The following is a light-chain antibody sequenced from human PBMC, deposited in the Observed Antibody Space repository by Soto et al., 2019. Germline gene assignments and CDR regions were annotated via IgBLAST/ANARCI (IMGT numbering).Light chain of an antibody. CDR3: QQYAGSPWT. J-gene: IGKJ1*01. Sequence: EIVLTQSPGTLSLSPGERATLSCRASQSVSSTYLAWYRQKPGQAPRLLIYGASSRATGIPDRFSGCGSGTDFTLIISRLEHEDFAVYYCQQYAGSPWTFGQGTKVEIK. CDR2: GAS. V-gene: IGKV3-20*01. CDR1: QSVSSTY.